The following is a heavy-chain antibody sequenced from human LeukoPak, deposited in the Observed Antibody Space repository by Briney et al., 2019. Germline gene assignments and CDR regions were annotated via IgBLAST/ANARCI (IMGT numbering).Heavy chain of an antibody. CDR2: IYSGGST. Sequence: GGSLRLSCAASGFTVSSNYMSWVRQAPGKGLEWVSVIYSGGSTYYADSVKGRFTISRDNSKNTLYLQMNSLRAEDTAVYYCARDQGSTWLQRTYYFDYWGQGTLVTVSS. J-gene: IGHJ4*02. V-gene: IGHV3-53*01. D-gene: IGHD5-24*01. CDR3: ARDQGSTWLQRTYYFDY. CDR1: GFTVSSNY.